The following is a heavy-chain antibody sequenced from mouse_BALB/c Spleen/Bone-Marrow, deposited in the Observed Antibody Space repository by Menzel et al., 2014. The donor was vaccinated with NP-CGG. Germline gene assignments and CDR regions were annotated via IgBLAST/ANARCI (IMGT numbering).Heavy chain of an antibody. D-gene: IGHD4-1*01. V-gene: IGHV1S56*01. Sequence: VQLQQPGPELVKPEASVKMSCKASGYTFTSYYIHWVKQRPGQGLEWIGWIHPGDGSTKYNEKFKGKTTLTADKSSSTAYMLLSSLTSEDSAIYFCARKENWAYAMDYWGQGTSVTVSS. CDR2: IHPGDGST. J-gene: IGHJ4*01. CDR1: GYTFTSYY. CDR3: ARKENWAYAMDY.